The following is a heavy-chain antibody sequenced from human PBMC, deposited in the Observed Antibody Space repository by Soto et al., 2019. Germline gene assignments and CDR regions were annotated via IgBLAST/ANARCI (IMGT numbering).Heavy chain of an antibody. CDR3: ASGDRGVIIDAYYYYGMDV. CDR2: IIPIFGTA. Sequence: SVKVSCKASGGTFSSYAISWVRQAPGQGREWMGGIIPIFGTANYAQKFQGRVTITADESTSTAYMELSSLRSEDTAEYYWASGDRGVIIDAYYYYGMDVWGQGTTVTVSS. J-gene: IGHJ6*02. D-gene: IGHD3-10*01. V-gene: IGHV1-69*13. CDR1: GGTFSSYA.